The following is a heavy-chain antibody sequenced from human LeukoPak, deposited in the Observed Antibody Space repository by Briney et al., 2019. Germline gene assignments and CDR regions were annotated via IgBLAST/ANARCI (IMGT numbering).Heavy chain of an antibody. CDR2: ITTSSDYT. CDR1: RFTFSDYY. Sequence: GGSLRLSCAASRFTFSDYYMTWIRQAPGKGLEWVSYITTSSDYTNYADSVKGRFTISRDNSKNSLFLQMNSLGAEDTAVYYCAILESSGWSLDYWGQGTLVTVSS. D-gene: IGHD6-19*01. J-gene: IGHJ4*02. CDR3: AILESSGWSLDY. V-gene: IGHV3-11*06.